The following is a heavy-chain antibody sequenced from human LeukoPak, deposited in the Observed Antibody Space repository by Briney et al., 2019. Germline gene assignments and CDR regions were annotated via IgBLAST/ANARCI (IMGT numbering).Heavy chain of an antibody. D-gene: IGHD3-22*01. CDR2: ISSSGSTI. J-gene: IGHJ6*02. V-gene: IGHV3-48*04. CDR1: GFTFNSYV. CDR3: ARDPTSYDSSGRYGMDV. Sequence: GGSLRLSCAASGFTFNSYVMSWVRQAPGKGLEWVSYISSSGSTIYYADSVKGRFTISRDNAKNSLYLQMNSLRAEDTAVYYCARDPTSYDSSGRYGMDVWGQGTTVTVSS.